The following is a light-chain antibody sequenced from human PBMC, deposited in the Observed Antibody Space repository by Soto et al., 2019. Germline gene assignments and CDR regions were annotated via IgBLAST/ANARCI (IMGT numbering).Light chain of an antibody. CDR3: SSNTSRTTYV. CDR2: EVS. CDR1: SSDVGGYNY. V-gene: IGLV2-14*01. J-gene: IGLJ1*01. Sequence: LTQPASVSGSPGQSITISCTGTSSDVGGYNYVSWYQQHPGKAPKLMIYEVSNRPSGVSFRFSGSKSGNTASLTISGLQAEDEADYYCSSNTSRTTYVFGTGTKVTVL.